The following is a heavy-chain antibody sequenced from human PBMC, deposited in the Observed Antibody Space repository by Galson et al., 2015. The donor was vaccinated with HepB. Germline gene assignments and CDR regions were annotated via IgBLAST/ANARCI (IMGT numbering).Heavy chain of an antibody. CDR1: GFTLNMYG. Sequence: SLRLSCAASGFTLNMYGMHWVHQAPGKGLEWVAFISFDGSNKKYADSVKGRVTVSRDNSRSTLYLQISSLRLEDTAVYHCAKGAEDCRSTSCYSGYYAMDVWGHGTTVTVSS. CDR3: AKGAEDCRSTSCYSGYYAMDV. D-gene: IGHD2-2*01. CDR2: ISFDGSNK. J-gene: IGHJ6*02. V-gene: IGHV3-30*18.